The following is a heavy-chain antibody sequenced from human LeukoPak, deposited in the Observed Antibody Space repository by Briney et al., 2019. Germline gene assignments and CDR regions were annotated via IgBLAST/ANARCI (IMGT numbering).Heavy chain of an antibody. CDR3: ARDGNDYGDYGPPTYGMDV. CDR1: GFTFRSHW. Sequence: GGSLRLSCAASGFTFRSHWMHWVRQAPGKGLVWVSRIKSDGSSTSYADSVKGRFTISRDNAKNSLYLQMNSLRAEDTAVYYCARDGNDYGDYGPPTYGMDVWGQGTTVTVSS. CDR2: IKSDGSST. J-gene: IGHJ6*02. V-gene: IGHV3-74*01. D-gene: IGHD4-17*01.